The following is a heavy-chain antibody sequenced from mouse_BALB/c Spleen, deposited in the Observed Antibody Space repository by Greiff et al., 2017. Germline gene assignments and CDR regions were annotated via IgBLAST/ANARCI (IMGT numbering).Heavy chain of an antibody. CDR1: GFTFSSYA. D-gene: IGHD2-1*01. CDR3: ARDGKAWFAY. Sequence: EVQRVESGGGLVKPGGSLKLSCAASGFTFSSYAMSWVRQSPEKRLEWVAEISSGGSYTYYPDTVTGRFTISRDNAKNTLYLEMSSLRSEDTAMYYCARDGKAWFAYGGQGTLVTVSA. J-gene: IGHJ3*01. CDR2: ISSGGSYT. V-gene: IGHV5-9-4*01.